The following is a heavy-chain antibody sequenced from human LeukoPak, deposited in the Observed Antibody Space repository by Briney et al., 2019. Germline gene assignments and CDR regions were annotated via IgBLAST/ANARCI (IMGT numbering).Heavy chain of an antibody. D-gene: IGHD3-3*02. J-gene: IGHJ6*03. CDR3: ARHQGHFWSGYYYYYMDV. V-gene: IGHV4-38-2*01. Sequence: PSETLSLTCAVSGYSIGSGYYWGWIRQPPGKGLEWIGSIYHSGSTYYNPSLKSRVTISVDTSKNQFSLKLSSVTAADTAVYYCARHQGHFWSGYYYYYMDVWGKGTTVTVSS. CDR2: IYHSGST. CDR1: GYSIGSGYY.